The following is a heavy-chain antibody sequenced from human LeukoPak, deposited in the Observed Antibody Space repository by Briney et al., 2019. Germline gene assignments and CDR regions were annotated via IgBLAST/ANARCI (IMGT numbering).Heavy chain of an antibody. CDR3: ASFPDSDN. J-gene: IGHJ3*02. CDR2: INSAGSTT. Sequence: GGSLRLSCAVSGLTFSNVGMHWVRQAPGQGLVWVSRINSAGSTTVYADPVKGRFTISRDNAKNMLYLQMNSLRADDTAVYYCASFPDSDNWGQGTMVTVSS. V-gene: IGHV3-74*01. D-gene: IGHD2-21*01. CDR1: GLTFSNVG.